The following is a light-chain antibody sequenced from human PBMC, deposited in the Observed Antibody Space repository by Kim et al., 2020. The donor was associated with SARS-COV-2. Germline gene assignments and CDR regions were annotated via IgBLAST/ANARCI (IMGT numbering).Light chain of an antibody. Sequence: VAPGERATLSCRASQSVDDNLAWDQHKPGQAPRLLIYGASTRATGIPARFSGGGSGTEFTLTISSMQSEDFAVYYCQQYKNWPPNTFGQGTKLEI. J-gene: IGKJ2*01. V-gene: IGKV3-15*01. CDR1: QSVDDN. CDR3: QQYKNWPPNT. CDR2: GAS.